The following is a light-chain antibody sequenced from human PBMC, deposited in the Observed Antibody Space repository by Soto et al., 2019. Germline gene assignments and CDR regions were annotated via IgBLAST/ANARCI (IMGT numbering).Light chain of an antibody. Sequence: QSALTQPASVSGSPGQSVTISCTGTSSDLGAYNYVSWYQHHPGKAPKLIIYAVTNRPSGVSTRFSGSKSGNAASLTISGLRSEDEAEYYCTSYTTSSNLIFGGGTKLTVL. CDR2: AVT. CDR3: TSYTTSSNLI. J-gene: IGLJ2*01. V-gene: IGLV2-14*01. CDR1: SSDLGAYNY.